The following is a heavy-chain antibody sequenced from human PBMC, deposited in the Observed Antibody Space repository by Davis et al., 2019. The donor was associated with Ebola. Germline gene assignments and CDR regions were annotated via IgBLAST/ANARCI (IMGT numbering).Heavy chain of an antibody. V-gene: IGHV4-59*01. D-gene: IGHD4-17*01. CDR3: ARGGYGDYEYFQE. CDR2: IFDSGST. J-gene: IGHJ1*01. Sequence: SETLSLTCTVSGDSISTYYWNWIRQPPGKGLELIGYIFDSGSTKYNPSLKSRVTISVDMSKNQFSLKLSSVTAADTAVYYCARGGYGDYEYFQEWGQGTLVTVSS. CDR1: GDSISTYY.